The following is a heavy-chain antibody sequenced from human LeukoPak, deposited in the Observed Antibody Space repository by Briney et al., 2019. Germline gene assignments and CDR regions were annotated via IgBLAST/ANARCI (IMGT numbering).Heavy chain of an antibody. CDR1: GGSFSGYY. V-gene: IGHV4-34*01. Sequence: SETLSLTCAVYGGSFSGYYWSWIRQPPGKGLEWIGEINHSGSTNYNPSLKSRVTIPVDTSKNQFSLKLSSVTAADTAVYYCARGVGDYGDYWGQGTLVTVSS. CDR3: ARGVGDYGDY. D-gene: IGHD1-26*01. CDR2: INHSGST. J-gene: IGHJ4*02.